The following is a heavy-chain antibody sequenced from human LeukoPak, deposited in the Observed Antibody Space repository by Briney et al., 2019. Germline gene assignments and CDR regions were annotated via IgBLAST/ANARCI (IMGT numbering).Heavy chain of an antibody. CDR3: ARGRVNYYGSGSTKLYYFDY. V-gene: IGHV4-38-2*02. CDR1: GYSISSGYY. D-gene: IGHD3-10*01. Sequence: SETLSLTCTVSGYSISSGYYWGWIRPPPGKGLEWIGSIYHSGRTYYNPSLKHRVSISVDTSKHQFSLTLSSVTAADTAVYYCARGRVNYYGSGSTKLYYFDYWGQGTLVSVSS. CDR2: IYHSGRT. J-gene: IGHJ4*02.